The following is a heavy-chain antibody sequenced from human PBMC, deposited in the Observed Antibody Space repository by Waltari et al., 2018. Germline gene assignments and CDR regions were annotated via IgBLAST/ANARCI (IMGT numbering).Heavy chain of an antibody. CDR1: GFTFSSYS. Sequence: EVQLVESGGGLVQPGGSLRLSCAASGFTFSSYSMNWVRQAPGKGLEWVSYISSSSSTIYYADSVKGRFTISRDNAKNSLYLQMNSLRAEDTAVYYCARVDGDYENWFDPWGQGTLVTVSS. V-gene: IGHV3-48*01. CDR2: ISSSSSTI. J-gene: IGHJ5*02. D-gene: IGHD4-17*01. CDR3: ARVDGDYENWFDP.